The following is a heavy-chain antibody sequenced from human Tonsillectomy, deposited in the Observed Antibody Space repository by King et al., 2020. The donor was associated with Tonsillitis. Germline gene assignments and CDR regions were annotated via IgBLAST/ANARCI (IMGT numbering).Heavy chain of an antibody. J-gene: IGHJ4*02. CDR3: ARSVSGSFDY. V-gene: IGHV4-39*01. CDR2: MYYSGTI. Sequence: QLQESGPGVVKPSETLSLTCTVSCGSISSSDHYCAGIRQPPGKWREWIGYMYYSGTIFYNPSLKSRITISGGTSENRFSLKLSSVTAADTAVYFCARSVSGSFDYWGQGALVTVSS. CDR1: CGSISSSDHY. D-gene: IGHD1-26*01.